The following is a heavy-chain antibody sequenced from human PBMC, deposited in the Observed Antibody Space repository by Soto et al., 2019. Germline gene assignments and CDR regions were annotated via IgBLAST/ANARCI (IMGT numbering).Heavy chain of an antibody. J-gene: IGHJ4*02. CDR3: ARGRIVVVTALLFDY. Sequence: PSETLSLTFAVYGGSFSGYYWSWIRQPPGKGLEWIGEINHSGSTNYNPSLKSRVTISVDTSKNQFSLKLSSVTAADTAVYYCARGRIVVVTALLFDYWGQGTLVTVSS. D-gene: IGHD2-21*02. CDR2: INHSGST. CDR1: GGSFSGYY. V-gene: IGHV4-34*01.